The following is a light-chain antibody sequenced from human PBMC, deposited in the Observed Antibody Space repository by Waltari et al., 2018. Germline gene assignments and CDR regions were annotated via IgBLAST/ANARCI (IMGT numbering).Light chain of an antibody. V-gene: IGKV4-1*01. Sequence: DIVLTQSPDSLTVSLGERATIICTSSKSISDSSNNKDYLAWYPQKPGQPPKFIIYWAFTRESGVPDRFSGSGSETDFTLTITSLQAEDVAVYYCQQYLRFPLTFGGGTKVEI. CDR2: WAF. J-gene: IGKJ4*01. CDR3: QQYLRFPLT. CDR1: KSISDSSNNKDY.